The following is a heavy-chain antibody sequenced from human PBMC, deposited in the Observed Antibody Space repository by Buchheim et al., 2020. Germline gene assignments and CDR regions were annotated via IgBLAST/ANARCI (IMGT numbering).Heavy chain of an antibody. CDR2: ISGSGGST. Sequence: EVQLVESGGDLVRPGRSLRLSCVGSGFIFEDYAIHWVRQAPGKGLEWVSGISGSGGSTYYAESGKGRFTISRDKSKNTLYLQMNSLRAEDTAIYYCAKDDGDYAYYGMDVWGQGTT. J-gene: IGHJ6*02. CDR3: AKDDGDYAYYGMDV. V-gene: IGHV3-23*04. D-gene: IGHD4-17*01. CDR1: GFIFEDYA.